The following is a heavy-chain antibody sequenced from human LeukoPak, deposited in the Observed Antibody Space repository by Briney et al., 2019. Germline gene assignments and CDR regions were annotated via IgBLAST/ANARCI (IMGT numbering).Heavy chain of an antibody. Sequence: PGGSLRLSCAASGFTFSSYAMHWVRQAPGKGLEWVAVISYDGSNKYYADSVKGRFTISRDNAKNSLYLQMNSLRAEDTAVYYCARGTRDPIAAAGRGGGYWGQGTLVTVSS. CDR3: ARGTRDPIAAAGRGGGY. CDR1: GFTFSSYA. J-gene: IGHJ4*02. V-gene: IGHV3-30-3*01. CDR2: ISYDGSNK. D-gene: IGHD6-13*01.